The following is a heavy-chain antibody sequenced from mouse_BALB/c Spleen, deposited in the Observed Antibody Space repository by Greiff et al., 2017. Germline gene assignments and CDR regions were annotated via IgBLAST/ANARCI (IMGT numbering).Heavy chain of an antibody. D-gene: IGHD1-1*01. V-gene: IGHV1S132*01. J-gene: IGHJ4*01. CDR2: IYPGTGST. CDR1: GYIINSYW. Sequence: QVQLQQSGAELVRPGASVKLSCKPSGYIINSYWIHWVKQRSGQGLEWISRIYPGTGSTYYNEKFKGKATLTADKSSSTAYMQLSSLKSEDSAVFYDARGDYCGSSYRGYAMDYWGQGTSVTVSS. CDR3: ARGDYCGSSYRGYAMDY.